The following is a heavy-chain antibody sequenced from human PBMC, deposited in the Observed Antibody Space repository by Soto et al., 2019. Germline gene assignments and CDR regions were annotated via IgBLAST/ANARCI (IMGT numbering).Heavy chain of an antibody. Sequence: GGSLRLSCAASEFTFDDYGMSWVRQAPGKGLEWVSGINWNGGSTGYADSVKGRFTISRDNAKNSLYLQMNSLRAEDTALYYCARDLVGYYYDTPGYWGQGTLVTVSS. CDR2: INWNGGST. J-gene: IGHJ4*02. CDR3: ARDLVGYYYDTPGY. D-gene: IGHD3-22*01. CDR1: EFTFDDYG. V-gene: IGHV3-20*04.